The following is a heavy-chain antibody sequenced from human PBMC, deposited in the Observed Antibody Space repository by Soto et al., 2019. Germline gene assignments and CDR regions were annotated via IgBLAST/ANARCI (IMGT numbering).Heavy chain of an antibody. V-gene: IGHV4-34*01. J-gene: IGHJ4*02. CDR1: GGSFSGYY. CDR3: AREGYCSGGSCYSRTLDY. D-gene: IGHD2-15*01. Sequence: QVQLQQWGAGLLKPSETLSLTCAVYGGSFSGYYWSWLRQPPGKGLEWIGEINHSGSTNYNPSLKRRVTISVDTSKNQFSLKLSSVTAADTAVYYCAREGYCSGGSCYSRTLDYWGQGTLVTVSS. CDR2: INHSGST.